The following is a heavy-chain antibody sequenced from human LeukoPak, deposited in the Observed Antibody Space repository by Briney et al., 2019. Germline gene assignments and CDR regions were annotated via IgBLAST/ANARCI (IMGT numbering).Heavy chain of an antibody. Sequence: GGSLRLSCAASGFTFSGYVMNWVRQAPGKGLEWVSAISGSGGSTYYADSVKGRFTISRDNSKNTLYLQMNSLRAEDTAVYYCAKGGSSGRPLDYWGQGTLVTVSS. J-gene: IGHJ4*02. CDR2: ISGSGGST. V-gene: IGHV3-23*01. CDR1: GFTFSGYV. CDR3: AKGGSSGRPLDY. D-gene: IGHD6-19*01.